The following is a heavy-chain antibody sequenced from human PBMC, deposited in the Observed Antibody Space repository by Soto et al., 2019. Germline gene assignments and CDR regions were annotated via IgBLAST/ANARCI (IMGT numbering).Heavy chain of an antibody. V-gene: IGHV4-30-4*01. Sequence: SETLSLTCAVSGGSISSGDYYWSWLRQPPGKGLEWIGYIYYSGTTYYNPSLKSRVTISVDTSKNQFSLKLSSVTAADTAVYYCARIKSSLVAGTALVVFDNWGQGTLVTVSS. CDR3: ARIKSSLVAGTALVVFDN. CDR2: IYYSGTT. J-gene: IGHJ4*02. CDR1: GGSISSGDYY. D-gene: IGHD5-18*01.